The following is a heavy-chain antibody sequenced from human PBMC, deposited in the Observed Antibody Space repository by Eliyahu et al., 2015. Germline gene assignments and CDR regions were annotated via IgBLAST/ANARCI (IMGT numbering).Heavy chain of an antibody. V-gene: IGHV3-21*01. CDR1: GFXFSSYS. J-gene: IGHJ3*02. Sequence: EVQLVESGGGLVKPGGSLXLSCAAXGFXFSSYSMNWVRQAPGKGLEWVSSISSSSSYIYYADSVKGRFTISRDNAKNSLYLQMNSLRAEDTAVYYCAIPTAETDAFDIWGQGTMVTVSS. D-gene: IGHD1-14*01. CDR3: AIPTAETDAFDI. CDR2: ISSSSSYI.